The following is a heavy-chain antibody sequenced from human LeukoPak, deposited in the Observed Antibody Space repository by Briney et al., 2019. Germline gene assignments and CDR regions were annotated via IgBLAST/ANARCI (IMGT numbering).Heavy chain of an antibody. CDR1: GFTFSSYG. CDR2: IWYDGSNK. CDR3: ARDYYDSSGYYYPDWFDP. Sequence: GRSLRLSCAASGFTFSSYGMHWVRQAPGKGLEWVAVIWYDGSNKYYADSVKGRSTISRDNSKNTLYLQMNSLRAEDTAVYYCARDYYDSSGYYYPDWFDPWGQGTLVTVSS. J-gene: IGHJ5*02. D-gene: IGHD3-22*01. V-gene: IGHV3-33*01.